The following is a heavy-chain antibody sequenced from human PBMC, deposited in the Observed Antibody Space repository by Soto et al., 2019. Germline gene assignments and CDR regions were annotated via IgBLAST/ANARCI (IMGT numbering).Heavy chain of an antibody. CDR2: INHSGST. D-gene: IGHD6-6*01. CDR1: GGSFSGYY. V-gene: IGHV4-34*01. J-gene: IGHJ5*02. CDR3: ARTPFARLWFDP. Sequence: SETLSLTCAVYGGSFSGYYWSWIRQPPGKGLEWIGEINHSGSTNYNPSLKSRVTISVDTSKNQFSLKLSSVTAADTAVYYCARTPFARLWFDPWGQGTLVTVSS.